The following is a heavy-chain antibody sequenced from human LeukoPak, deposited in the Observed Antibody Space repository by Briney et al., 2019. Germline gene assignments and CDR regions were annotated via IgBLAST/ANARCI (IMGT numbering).Heavy chain of an antibody. V-gene: IGHV4-59*01. CDR2: IYYSGST. CDR1: GGSISSYY. CDR3: ARGVLPLGYCSSTSCYHIDY. D-gene: IGHD2-2*01. Sequence: KPSETLSLTCTVSGGSISSYYWSWIRQPPGTGLEWIGYIYYSGSTNYNPSLKSRVTISVDTSKNQFSLKLSSVTAADTAVYYCARGVLPLGYCSSTSCYHIDYWGQGTLVTVSS. J-gene: IGHJ4*02.